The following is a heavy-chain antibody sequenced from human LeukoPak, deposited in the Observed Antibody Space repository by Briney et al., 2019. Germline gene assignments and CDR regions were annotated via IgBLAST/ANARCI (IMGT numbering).Heavy chain of an antibody. J-gene: IGHJ2*01. V-gene: IGHV3-74*01. CDR1: GFTFSSYN. D-gene: IGHD4-17*01. CDR3: ARGTTVTTWWYFDL. CDR2: INNDESGT. Sequence: GGSLRLSCAASGFTFSSYNMNWVRQAPGKGLVWVSRINNDESGTRYADSVKGRFTISRDNAKNTLYLQMNSLRAEDTAVYYCARGTTVTTWWYFDLWGRGTLVTVSS.